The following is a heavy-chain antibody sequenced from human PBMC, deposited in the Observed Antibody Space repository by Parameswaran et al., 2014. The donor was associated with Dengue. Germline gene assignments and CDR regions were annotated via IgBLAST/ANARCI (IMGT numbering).Heavy chain of an antibody. CDR2: IYPGDSDT. V-gene: IGHV5-51*01. CDR3: ARGFLRDLHP. D-gene: IGHD3-10*01. Sequence: VRQMPGKGLEWMGIIYPGDSDTRYSPSFQGQVTISADKSISTAYLQWSSLKASDTAMYYCARGFLRDLHPWGQGTLVTVSS. J-gene: IGHJ4*02.